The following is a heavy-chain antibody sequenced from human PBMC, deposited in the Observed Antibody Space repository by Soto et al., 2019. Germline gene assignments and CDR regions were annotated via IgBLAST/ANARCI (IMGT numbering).Heavy chain of an antibody. J-gene: IGHJ5*02. CDR1: VGSISIYY. CDR3: ARARVGDTTGWFDP. Sequence: PSETLALACTVSVGSISIYYWSWIRQPPGKGLEWIGYIYYSGSTNYNPSLKSRVTISVDTSKNQFSLKLSSVTAADTAVYYRARARVGDTTGWFDPWGQGTMVTVSS. V-gene: IGHV4-59*01. CDR2: IYYSGST. D-gene: IGHD1-26*01.